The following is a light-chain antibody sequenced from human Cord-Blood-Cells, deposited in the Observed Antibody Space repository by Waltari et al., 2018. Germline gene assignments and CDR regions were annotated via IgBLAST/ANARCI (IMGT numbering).Light chain of an antibody. V-gene: IGLV1-44*01. CDR1: SPNIGSNT. CDR2: RNN. Sequence: QSVLTQPPSASGTPGQRVTISCSGSSPNIGSNTVNWYQQPPGTAPKLLTYRNNQRPSGVPDRFSGSKSGTSASLAISGLQSEDEADYYCAAWDDSLNGVVFGGGTKLTVL. J-gene: IGLJ2*01. CDR3: AAWDDSLNGVV.